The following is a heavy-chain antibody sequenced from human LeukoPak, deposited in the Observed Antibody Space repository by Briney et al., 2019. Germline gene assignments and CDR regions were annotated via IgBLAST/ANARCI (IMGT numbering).Heavy chain of an antibody. D-gene: IGHD2-15*01. CDR3: AKGYCSGGSCYSFPYHYYGMDV. V-gene: IGHV3-23*01. CDR1: GFTFSSYA. Sequence: GGSLRLSCAASGFTFSSYAMSWVRQAPGKGLEWVSAISGSGGSTYYADSVKGRFTISRDNSKNTLYLQMNSLRAEDTAVYYCAKGYCSGGSCYSFPYHYYGMDVWGQGTTVTVSS. J-gene: IGHJ6*02. CDR2: ISGSGGST.